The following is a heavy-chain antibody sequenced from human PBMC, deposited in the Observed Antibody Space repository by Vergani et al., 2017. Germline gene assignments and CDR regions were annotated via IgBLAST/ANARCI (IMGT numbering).Heavy chain of an antibody. CDR3: ARDRSSVAGAYNGFDP. J-gene: IGHJ5*02. Sequence: QVQLVQSGAEVKKPGSSVKVSCKASGGTFSSYAISWVRQAPGQGLEWMGGIIPIFGTANYAQKFQGRFTITADESTSTAYMELSSLRSEDTAVYYCARDRSSVAGAYNGFDPWGQGTLVTVSS. D-gene: IGHD6-19*01. CDR1: GGTFSSYA. V-gene: IGHV1-69*01. CDR2: IIPIFGTA.